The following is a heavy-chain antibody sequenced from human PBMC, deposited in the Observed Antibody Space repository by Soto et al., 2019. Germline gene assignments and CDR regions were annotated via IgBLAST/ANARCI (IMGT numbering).Heavy chain of an antibody. J-gene: IGHJ4*02. Sequence: QVQLVESGGGVVQPGRSLRLSCAASGFTFSSYGMHWVRQAPGKGLEWVAVIWYDGSNKYYADSVKGRFTISRDNSKNTLYLQMNSLGAEETAVYYWARGENSSGWTFDYWGQGPLVTVCS. D-gene: IGHD6-19*01. CDR3: ARGENSSGWTFDY. V-gene: IGHV3-33*01. CDR2: IWYDGSNK. CDR1: GFTFSSYG.